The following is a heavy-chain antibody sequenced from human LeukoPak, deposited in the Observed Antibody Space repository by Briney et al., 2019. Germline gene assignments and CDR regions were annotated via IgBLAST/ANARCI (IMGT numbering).Heavy chain of an antibody. V-gene: IGHV4-34*01. Sequence: PSETLSLTCAVYGGSFSDYYWSWIRQPPGKGLEWIGEINHSGSTNYNPSLKSRVTISVDTSKTQFSLKLSSVTAADTAVYYCARASRFWVRSYRAVGGKGPTVTFPS. CDR1: GGSFSDYY. CDR2: INHSGST. J-gene: IGHJ6*03. D-gene: IGHD3-3*01. CDR3: ARASRFWVRSYRAV.